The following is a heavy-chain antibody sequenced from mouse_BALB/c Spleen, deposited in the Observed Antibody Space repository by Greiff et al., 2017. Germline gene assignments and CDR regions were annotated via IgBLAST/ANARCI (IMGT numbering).Heavy chain of an antibody. CDR1: GFTFSSYA. J-gene: IGHJ1*01. Sequence: EVKLVESGGGLVKPGGSLKLSCAASGFTFSSYAMSWVRQTPEKRLEWVASISSGGSTYYPDSVKGRDTISRVNARNILYLQMSSLRSEDTAMYYCARDYYGSSHWYFDVWGAGTTVTVSS. CDR2: ISSGGST. CDR3: ARDYYGSSHWYFDV. V-gene: IGHV5-6-5*01. D-gene: IGHD1-1*01.